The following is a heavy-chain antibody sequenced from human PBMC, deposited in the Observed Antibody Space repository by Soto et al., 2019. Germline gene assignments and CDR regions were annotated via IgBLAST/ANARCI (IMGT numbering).Heavy chain of an antibody. CDR2: IYYSGST. D-gene: IGHD4-4*01. CDR1: GGSISSYY. J-gene: IGHJ6*03. V-gene: IGHV4-59*01. Sequence: SETLSLTCTVSGGSISSYYWSWIRQPPGKGLEWIGYIYYSGSTNYNPSLKSRVTISVDTSKNQFSLKLSSVTAADTAVYYCARLLVSNYVADYYYYMDVWGKGTTVTVSS. CDR3: ARLLVSNYVADYYYYMDV.